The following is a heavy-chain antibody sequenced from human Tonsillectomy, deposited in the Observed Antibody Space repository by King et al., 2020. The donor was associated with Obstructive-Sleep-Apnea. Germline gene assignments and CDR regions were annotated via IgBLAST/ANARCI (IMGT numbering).Heavy chain of an antibody. CDR2: IYSGGST. J-gene: IGHJ6*02. Sequence: VQLVESGGGLVQPGGSLRLSCAASGFTVSSNYMSWVRQAPGKGLEWVSVIYSGGSTYYADSVKGRFTISRHNSKNTLYLQMNSLRAEDTAVYYCATGDYSNYYYGMDVWGQGTTVTVSS. CDR3: ATGDYSNYYYGMDV. D-gene: IGHD4-11*01. V-gene: IGHV3-53*04. CDR1: GFTVSSNY.